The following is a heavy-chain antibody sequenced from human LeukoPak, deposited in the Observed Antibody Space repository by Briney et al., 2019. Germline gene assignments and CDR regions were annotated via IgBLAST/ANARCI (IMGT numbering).Heavy chain of an antibody. CDR3: AKDLLSVVVPAFDY. D-gene: IGHD2-2*01. CDR1: GFTFSSYA. Sequence: GGSLRLSCAASGFTFSSYAMSWVRQAPGKGLEWVSAISGSGGSTYYADSVKGRFTTSRDNSKNTLYLEMNSLRAEDTAVYYCAKDLLSVVVPAFDYWGQGTLVTVSS. V-gene: IGHV3-23*01. CDR2: ISGSGGST. J-gene: IGHJ4*02.